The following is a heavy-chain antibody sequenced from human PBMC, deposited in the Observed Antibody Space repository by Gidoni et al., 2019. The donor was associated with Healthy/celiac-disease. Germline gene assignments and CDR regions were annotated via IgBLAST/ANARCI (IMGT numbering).Heavy chain of an antibody. CDR2: IYYSGST. Sequence: QVQLQESGPGLVKPSQTLSLPCTVSGGSVSSGYYYWSWIRQPPGKGLEWIGHIYYSGSTDYNPSLKSRVTISVDTSKNQFSLKLNSVTAADTAVYYCARDMPFCGGGSCYSRGFFDYWGQGTLVTVSS. V-gene: IGHV4-31*03. CDR3: ARDMPFCGGGSCYSRGFFDY. CDR1: GGSVSSGYYY. J-gene: IGHJ4*02. D-gene: IGHD2-15*01.